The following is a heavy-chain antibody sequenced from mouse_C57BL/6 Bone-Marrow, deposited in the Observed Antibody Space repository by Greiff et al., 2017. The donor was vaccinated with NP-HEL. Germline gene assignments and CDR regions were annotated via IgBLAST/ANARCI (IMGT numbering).Heavy chain of an antibody. CDR1: GYTFTSYW. J-gene: IGHJ3*01. D-gene: IGHD4-1*01. V-gene: IGHV1-50*01. CDR2: IDPSDSYT. CDR3: AITGRGAPWFAY. Sequence: VQLQQPGAELVKPGASVKLSCKASGYTFTSYWMQWVKQRPGQGLEWIGEIDPSDSYTNYNQKFKGKATLTVDTSSSTAYMQLSSLTSEDSAVYYCAITGRGAPWFAYWGQGTLVTVSA.